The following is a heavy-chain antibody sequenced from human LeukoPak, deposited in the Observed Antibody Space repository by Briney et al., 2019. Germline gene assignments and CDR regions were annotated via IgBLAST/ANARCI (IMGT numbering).Heavy chain of an antibody. Sequence: GGSLRLSCAASGFTFSSYAMHWVRQAPGKGLEWVAVISYDGSNKYYADSVKGRFTISRDNSKNTLYLQMNSLRAEDTAVYYCAKDASAWSGDSWGQGALVTVSS. D-gene: IGHD6-19*01. CDR3: AKDASAWSGDS. CDR1: GFTFSSYA. CDR2: ISYDGSNK. J-gene: IGHJ4*02. V-gene: IGHV3-30-3*01.